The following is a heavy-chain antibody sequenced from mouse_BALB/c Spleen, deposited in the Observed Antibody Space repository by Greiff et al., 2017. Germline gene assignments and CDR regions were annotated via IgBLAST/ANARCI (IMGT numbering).Heavy chain of an antibody. J-gene: IGHJ2*01. V-gene: IGHV1-7*01. CDR1: GYTFTSYW. D-gene: IGHD2-4*01. CDR3: ARIYYDYFDY. Sequence: QVHVKQSGAELAKPGASVKMSCKASGYTFTSYWMHWVKQRPGQGLEWIGYINPSTGYTEYNQKFKDKATLTADKSSSTAYMQLSSLTSEDSAVYYCARIYYDYFDYWGQGTTLTVSS. CDR2: INPSTGYT.